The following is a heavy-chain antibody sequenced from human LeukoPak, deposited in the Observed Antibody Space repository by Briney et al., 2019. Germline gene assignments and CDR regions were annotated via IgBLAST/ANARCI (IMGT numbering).Heavy chain of an antibody. V-gene: IGHV1-69*04. Sequence: SVKVSCKASGGSVSIYAINWERQAPGQGLEWMGRSNPMLNISNHAQKFQGRVTMTADKSTYTAYMELSSLRSEDTAVYYCAREEWQQRSRPPPIYFDYRGQGTLVTVCS. CDR3: AREEWQQRSRPPPIYFDY. CDR1: GGSVSIYA. D-gene: IGHD6-13*01. J-gene: IGHJ4*02. CDR2: SNPMLNIS.